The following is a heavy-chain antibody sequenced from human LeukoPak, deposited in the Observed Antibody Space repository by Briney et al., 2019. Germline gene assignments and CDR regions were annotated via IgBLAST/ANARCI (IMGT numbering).Heavy chain of an antibody. CDR3: ASQSPYCSGGSCYRGGY. J-gene: IGHJ4*02. CDR1: GFTFSSYA. CDR2: ISGSGGST. Sequence: GGSLRLSCAASGFTFSSYAMSWVRQAPGKGLEWVSAISGSGGSTYYADSVKGRFTISRDNSKNTLYLQMNSLRAEDTAVYYCASQSPYCSGGSCYRGGYWGQGILVTVSS. D-gene: IGHD2-15*01. V-gene: IGHV3-23*01.